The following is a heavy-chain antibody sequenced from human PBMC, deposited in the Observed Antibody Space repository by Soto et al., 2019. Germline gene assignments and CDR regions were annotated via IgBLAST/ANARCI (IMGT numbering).Heavy chain of an antibody. V-gene: IGHV4-34*01. CDR3: ARCHPWYYYDSSGHSPRPIDY. J-gene: IGHJ4*02. D-gene: IGHD3-22*01. CDR2: INHSRST. Sequence: SETLSLTCTVYGGSFSGYYWTWIRQPPGKGLEWIREINHSRSTNYNPSLKGRFTISRDNSKNTLYLQMNSLRAEDTAVYYCARCHPWYYYDSSGHSPRPIDYWGQGTLVTAPQ. CDR1: GGSFSGYY.